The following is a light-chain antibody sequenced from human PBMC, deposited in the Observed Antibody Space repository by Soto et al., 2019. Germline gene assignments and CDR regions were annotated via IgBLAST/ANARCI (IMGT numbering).Light chain of an antibody. CDR2: LGS. CDR3: LQGLHSPVS. Sequence: DTVMTQSPLSLSVTPGEPASISCRSSQSLLHSNGYNYLDWYVQKPGQSPQLLIYLGSNRASGVPERFRGSKSDTDFTRKISRVEAKDVGVYYCLQGLHSPVSFGGGTKVEIK. CDR1: QSLLHSNGYNY. V-gene: IGKV2-28*01. J-gene: IGKJ4*01.